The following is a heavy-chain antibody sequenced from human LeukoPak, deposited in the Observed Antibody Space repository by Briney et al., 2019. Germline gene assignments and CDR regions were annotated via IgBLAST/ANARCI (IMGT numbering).Heavy chain of an antibody. D-gene: IGHD3-16*01. CDR2: ISSSSSYI. V-gene: IGHV3-21*01. CDR3: ARDPQYYDYVWGSPSPLDY. Sequence: PGGSLRLSCAASGFTFSSYSMNWVRQAPGKGLEWVSSISSSSSYIYYADSVKGRFTISRDNAKNSLYLQMNSLRAEDTAVYYCARDPQYYDYVWGSPSPLDYWGQGTLVTVSS. CDR1: GFTFSSYS. J-gene: IGHJ4*02.